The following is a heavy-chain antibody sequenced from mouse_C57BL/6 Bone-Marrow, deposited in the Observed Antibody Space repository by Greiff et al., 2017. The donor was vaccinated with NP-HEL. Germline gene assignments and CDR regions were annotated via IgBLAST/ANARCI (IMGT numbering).Heavy chain of an antibody. CDR1: GFNIKDYY. CDR3: ASTYYGSSDY. Sequence: VQLQQSGAELVKPGASVKLSCTASGFNIKDYYMHWVKQRTEQGLEWIGRIDPEDGETKYAPKFKGKATITVDKSSNTAYLQLSSLTSEDTAVYYCASTYYGSSDYWGQGTTLTVSS. V-gene: IGHV14-2*01. J-gene: IGHJ2*01. D-gene: IGHD1-1*01. CDR2: IDPEDGET.